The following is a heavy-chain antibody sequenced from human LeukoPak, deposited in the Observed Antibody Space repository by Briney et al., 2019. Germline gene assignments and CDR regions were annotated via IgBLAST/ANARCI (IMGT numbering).Heavy chain of an antibody. J-gene: IGHJ4*02. CDR2: FDPEDGET. D-gene: IGHD4-17*01. CDR3: ATGLSDYRPLYFDY. V-gene: IGHV1-24*01. Sequence: ASVKVSCKVSGYTLTELSMHWVRQAPGKGLEWMGGFDPEDGETIYAQKFQGRVTMTEDTSTDTAYMELSSLRSEDTAVYYCATGLSDYRPLYFDYWGQGTLVTVSS. CDR1: GYTLTELS.